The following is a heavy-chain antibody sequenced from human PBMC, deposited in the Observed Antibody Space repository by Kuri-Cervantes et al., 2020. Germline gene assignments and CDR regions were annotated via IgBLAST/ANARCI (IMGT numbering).Heavy chain of an antibody. CDR3: ARVLYNWNDGGWFDP. D-gene: IGHD1-20*01. CDR1: GYTFTSYG. J-gene: IGHJ5*02. Sequence: ASVKVSCKASGYTFTSYGISWVRQAPGQGLEWMGWISAYNGNTNYAQKLQGRVTTTTDTSTSTAYMELRSLRSDDTAVYYCARVLYNWNDGGWFDPWGQGTLVTVSS. CDR2: ISAYNGNT. V-gene: IGHV1-18*01.